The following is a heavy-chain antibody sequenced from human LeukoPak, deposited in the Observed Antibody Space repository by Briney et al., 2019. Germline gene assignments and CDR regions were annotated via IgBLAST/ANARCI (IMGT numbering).Heavy chain of an antibody. J-gene: IGHJ5*02. Sequence: GGSLRLSCVASGFTVSSHAMTWFRQAPGKGLQWVSAISGGRTYYADSVKGRFTISRDNSKNTVFLQMDSLRAEDTAVYYCAKDRFGIDPWGQGTRVTVSS. V-gene: IGHV3-23*01. CDR2: ISGGRT. D-gene: IGHD3-10*01. CDR1: GFTVSSHA. CDR3: AKDRFGIDP.